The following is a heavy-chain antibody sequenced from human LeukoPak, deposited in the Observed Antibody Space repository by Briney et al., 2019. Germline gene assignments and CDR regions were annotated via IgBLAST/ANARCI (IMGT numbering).Heavy chain of an antibody. V-gene: IGHV4-59*01. D-gene: IGHD6-13*01. CDR2: IYYSGST. CDR3: ARVDVATAGTGGFDY. CDR1: GGSISSYY. J-gene: IGHJ4*02. Sequence: SETLSLTCTVSGGSISSYYWSWIRQPPGNGLEWIGYIYYSGSTNYNPSLKSRVTISVDTSKNQFSLKLSSVTAADTAVYYCARVDVATAGTGGFDYWGQGTLVTVSS.